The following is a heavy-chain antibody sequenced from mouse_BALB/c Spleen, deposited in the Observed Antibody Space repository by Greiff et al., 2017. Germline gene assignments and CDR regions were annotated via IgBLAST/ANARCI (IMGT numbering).Heavy chain of an antibody. CDR3: ARSLPDYYGSSFDY. J-gene: IGHJ2*01. CDR1: SYTFTDYA. V-gene: IGHV1-67*01. CDR2: ISTYYGNT. D-gene: IGHD1-1*01. Sequence: QVQLKESGPELVRPGVSVKISCKGSSYTFTDYAMHWVKQSHAKSLEWIGVISTYYGNTNYNQRFKGKATMTVDKSSSTAYMELARLTSEDSAVYYCARSLPDYYGSSFDYGGQGTTLTVSS.